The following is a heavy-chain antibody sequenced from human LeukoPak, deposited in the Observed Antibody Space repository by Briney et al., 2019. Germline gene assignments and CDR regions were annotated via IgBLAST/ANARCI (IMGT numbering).Heavy chain of an antibody. V-gene: IGHV3-30*18. J-gene: IGHJ4*02. Sequence: GGSLRLSCAASGFTFSSYGMHWVRQAPGKGLEWVVVISYDGSNKYYADSVKGRFTISRDNSKNTLYLQMNSLRAEDTAVYYCAKVDAPGELLSFYFDYWGQGTLVTVSS. CDR2: ISYDGSNK. CDR1: GFTFSSYG. CDR3: AKVDAPGELLSFYFDY. D-gene: IGHD3-10*01.